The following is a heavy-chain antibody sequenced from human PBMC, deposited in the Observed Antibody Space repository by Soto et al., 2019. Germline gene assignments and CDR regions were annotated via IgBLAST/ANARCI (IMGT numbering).Heavy chain of an antibody. Sequence: EVQLVESGGGLVQPGGSLRLSCAASGFTFSNDWMHWVRQAAGKGLVWVSRMNMDGTSTNYADSVKGRFTISRDNAKNTLYLQMDSLRVEDTAVYFCARGPRGVYGNDYWGQGALVTVSS. V-gene: IGHV3-74*01. CDR1: GFTFSNDW. D-gene: IGHD4-4*01. CDR2: MNMDGTST. CDR3: ARGPRGVYGNDY. J-gene: IGHJ4*02.